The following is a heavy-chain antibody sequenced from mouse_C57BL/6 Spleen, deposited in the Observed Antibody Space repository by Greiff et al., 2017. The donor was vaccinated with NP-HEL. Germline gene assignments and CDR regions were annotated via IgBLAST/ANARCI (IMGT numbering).Heavy chain of an antibody. Sequence: VQLQQSGPGLVQPSQSLSITCTVSGFSLTSYGVHWVRQSPGKGLEWRGVIWSGGSTDYNAAFITKLSISKDNSKSQVFFKMNSLQADDTAIYYCARECTGTAYFDYWGQGTTLTVSS. CDR3: ARECTGTAYFDY. V-gene: IGHV2-2*01. D-gene: IGHD4-1*01. J-gene: IGHJ2*01. CDR1: GFSLTSYG. CDR2: IWSGGST.